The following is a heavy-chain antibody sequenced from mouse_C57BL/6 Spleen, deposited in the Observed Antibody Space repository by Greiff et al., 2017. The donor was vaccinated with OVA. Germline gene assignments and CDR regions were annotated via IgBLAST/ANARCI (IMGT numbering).Heavy chain of an antibody. CDR1: GFTFSSYG. Sequence: EVQGVESGGDLVKPGGSLKLSCAASGFTFSSYGMSWVRQTPDKRLEWVATISSGGSYTYYPDSVKGRFTISRDNATNTLYLQMSSLKSEDTAMYYCARRDDYSMDYWGQGTSVTVSS. CDR3: ARRDDYSMDY. J-gene: IGHJ4*01. V-gene: IGHV5-6*01. D-gene: IGHD2-4*01. CDR2: ISSGGSYT.